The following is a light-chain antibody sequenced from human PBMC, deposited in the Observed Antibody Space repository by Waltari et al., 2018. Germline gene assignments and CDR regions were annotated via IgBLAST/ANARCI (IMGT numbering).Light chain of an antibody. CDR2: DVS. CDR1: QSVSKY. V-gene: IGKV3-11*01. Sequence: EIVLTQSPATLSLSPGERATLSCKASQSVSKYLAWYQQKPGQAPRLLIYDVSNRATGIPARFSGSGSGTDFILTISSLEPEDFAVYYCQQRSTWPPFTFGPGTTLDI. CDR3: QQRSTWPPFT. J-gene: IGKJ3*01.